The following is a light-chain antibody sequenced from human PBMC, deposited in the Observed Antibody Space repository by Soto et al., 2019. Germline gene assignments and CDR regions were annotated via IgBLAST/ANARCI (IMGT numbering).Light chain of an antibody. CDR1: SSNIGSNI. V-gene: IGLV1-44*01. CDR3: EAWDDSLIGVL. Sequence: QSVLTQPPSASGTPGQRVSITCSGSSSNIGSNIVNWYRQLPGRAPKLLIYRTNQRPSGVPDRFSASKSGTSASLAISGLQSEDEADYYCEAWDDSLIGVLFGGGTQLTVL. CDR2: RTN. J-gene: IGLJ2*01.